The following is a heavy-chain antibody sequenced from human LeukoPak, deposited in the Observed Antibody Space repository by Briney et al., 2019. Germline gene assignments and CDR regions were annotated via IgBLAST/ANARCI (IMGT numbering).Heavy chain of an antibody. CDR3: ARSRAFNSGAFDP. CDR1: GASVSSASY. J-gene: IGHJ5*02. D-gene: IGHD1-26*01. V-gene: IGHV4-61*01. Sequence: PSETLSLTCTVSGASVSSASYWSWIRQPPGKGVEWIAHIYNGVNTNYNPSLKSRVTISVDTSKNQFSLRLNSVTAADTAVYYCARSRAFNSGAFDPWCQGSLVTVSS. CDR2: IYNGVNT.